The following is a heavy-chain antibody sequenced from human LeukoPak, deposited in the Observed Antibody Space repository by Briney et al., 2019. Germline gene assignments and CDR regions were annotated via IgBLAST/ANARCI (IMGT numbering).Heavy chain of an antibody. CDR2: TYYRSKWYY. J-gene: IGHJ5*02. Sequence: SQTLSLTCAISGDSVSSNSAAWNWIRQSPSRGLEWLGRTYYRSKWYYDYAVAVKSRISINPDTSKNQFSLQLSSVTAADTAVYYCARALVVVVPAAMWRGNWFDPWGQGTLVTVSS. V-gene: IGHV6-1*01. D-gene: IGHD2-2*01. CDR3: ARALVVVVPAAMWRGNWFDP. CDR1: GDSVSSNSAA.